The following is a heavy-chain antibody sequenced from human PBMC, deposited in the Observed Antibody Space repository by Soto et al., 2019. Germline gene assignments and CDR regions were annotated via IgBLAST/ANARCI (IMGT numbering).Heavy chain of an antibody. CDR3: ARSSITMIVVVISDAFDI. D-gene: IGHD3-22*01. CDR1: GGTFSSYA. V-gene: IGHV1-69*13. J-gene: IGHJ3*02. CDR2: IIPIFGTA. Sequence: ASVKVSCKASGGTFSSYAISWVRQAPGQGLEWMGGIIPIFGTANYAQKFQGIVTITADESTSTAYMELSSLRSEDTAVYYCARSSITMIVVVISDAFDIWGQGTMVTVSS.